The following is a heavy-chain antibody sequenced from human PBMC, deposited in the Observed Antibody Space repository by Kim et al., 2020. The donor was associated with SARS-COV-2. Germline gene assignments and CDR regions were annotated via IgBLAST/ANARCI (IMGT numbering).Heavy chain of an antibody. J-gene: IGHJ5*02. CDR1: GGTFSSYA. D-gene: IGHD2-2*01. Sequence: VKVSCKASGGTFSSYAISWVRQAPGQGLEWMGGIIPIFGTANYAQKFQGRVTITADESTSTAYMELSSLRSEDTAVYYCARGSVPAAFNSWFDPWGQGTLVTVSS. CDR2: IIPIFGTA. CDR3: ARGSVPAAFNSWFDP. V-gene: IGHV1-69*01.